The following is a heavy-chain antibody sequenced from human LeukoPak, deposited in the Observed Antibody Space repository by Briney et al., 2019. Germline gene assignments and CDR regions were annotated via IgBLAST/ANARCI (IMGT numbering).Heavy chain of an antibody. CDR3: VREGFYFFDF. J-gene: IGHJ4*01. Sequence: GGSLRLSCAASGFTFTNNFMSWVRQVPGKGLEWVANIKQDGSETTYADSVRGRFTIFRDNAKDSVYPQMNSLRAEDSATYYCVREGFYFFDFWGQGTLVTVSS. CDR2: IKQDGSET. CDR1: GFTFTNNF. V-gene: IGHV3-7*01.